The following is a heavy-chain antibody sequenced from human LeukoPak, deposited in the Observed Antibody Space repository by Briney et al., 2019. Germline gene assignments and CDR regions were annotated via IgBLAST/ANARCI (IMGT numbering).Heavy chain of an antibody. CDR1: GYIFTDYY. D-gene: IGHD3-10*01. CDR3: ARVMVRGVSPIDY. J-gene: IGHJ4*02. V-gene: IGHV1-2*02. Sequence: ASVKVSCKTSGYIFTDYYIHWVRQAPGQGLEWMGWISAYNGNTNYAQKFQGRVTMTRDTSISTAYMELSRLRSDDTAVYYCARVMVRGVSPIDYWDQGTLVTVSS. CDR2: ISAYNGNT.